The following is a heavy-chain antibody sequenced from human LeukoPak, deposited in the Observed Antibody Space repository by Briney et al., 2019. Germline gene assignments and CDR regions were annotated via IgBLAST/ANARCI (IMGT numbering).Heavy chain of an antibody. Sequence: GASLKVSCMASGGTFSSYAISWVRQAPGQGLEWMGGIIPIFGTANYAQKFQGRVTITTDESTSTAYMELSSLRSEDTAVYYCARGTRSRDGYNPGPTFAFDPWGQGTLVTVSS. CDR3: ARGTRSRDGYNPGPTFAFDP. D-gene: IGHD5-24*01. V-gene: IGHV1-69*05. J-gene: IGHJ5*02. CDR2: IIPIFGTA. CDR1: GGTFSSYA.